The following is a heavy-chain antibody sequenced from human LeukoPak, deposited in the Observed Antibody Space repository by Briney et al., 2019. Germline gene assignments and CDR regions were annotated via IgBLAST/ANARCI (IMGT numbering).Heavy chain of an antibody. D-gene: IGHD3-9*01. Sequence: PSETLSLTCAVYGGSFSGYYWSWIRQPPGKGLEWIGEINHSGSTNYNPPLKSRVTISVDTSKNQFSLKLSSVTAADTAVYYCARYDILTGSDYWGQGTLVTVSS. J-gene: IGHJ4*02. V-gene: IGHV4-34*01. CDR3: ARYDILTGSDY. CDR1: GGSFSGYY. CDR2: INHSGST.